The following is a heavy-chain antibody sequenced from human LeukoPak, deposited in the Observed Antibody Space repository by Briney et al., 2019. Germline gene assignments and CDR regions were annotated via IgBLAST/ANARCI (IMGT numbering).Heavy chain of an antibody. J-gene: IGHJ6*03. D-gene: IGHD3-10*01. Sequence: ASVKVSCKASGYTFTGYYMHWVRQAPGQGLEWMGRINPNSVGTNSAPKFQGRVTMTRDTTISTAYMELTRLRSDDTAVDYCARDSGRFGEEYYYYYDYIDVWGKGTTVTVSS. CDR2: INPNSVGT. V-gene: IGHV1-2*06. CDR3: ARDSGRFGEEYYYYYDYIDV. CDR1: GYTFTGYY.